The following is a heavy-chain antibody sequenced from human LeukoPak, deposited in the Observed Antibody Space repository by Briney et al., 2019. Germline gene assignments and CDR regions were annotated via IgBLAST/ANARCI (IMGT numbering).Heavy chain of an antibody. V-gene: IGHV3-23*01. J-gene: IGHJ4*02. CDR2: ISDSGNT. D-gene: IGHD2-21*01. CDR3: AKAPVTTCRGAYCYPFDY. CDR1: GFTFSVHG. Sequence: PGGSLRLSCAASGFTFSVHGINWVRQAPGKGLEWVSAISDSGNTYHADSVKGRFTISRDSSKNTLFLQMNRLRPEDAAVYYCAKAPVTTCRGAYCYPFDYWGQGTLVTVSS.